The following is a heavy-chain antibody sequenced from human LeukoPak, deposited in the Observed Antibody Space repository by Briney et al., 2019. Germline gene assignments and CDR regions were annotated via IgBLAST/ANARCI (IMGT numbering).Heavy chain of an antibody. CDR2: ISGSGYST. Sequence: GGSLRLSCVASGHTFGTYAMSWVRQAPGKGLEWVSSISGSGYSTHLADFVKGRFTISRDTSKNTLYLQMNSLRAEDTAVYYCAKPRWRWELLTGSFDYWGQGTLVTVSS. CDR1: GHTFGTYA. J-gene: IGHJ4*02. CDR3: AKPRWRWELLTGSFDY. D-gene: IGHD1-26*01. V-gene: IGHV3-23*01.